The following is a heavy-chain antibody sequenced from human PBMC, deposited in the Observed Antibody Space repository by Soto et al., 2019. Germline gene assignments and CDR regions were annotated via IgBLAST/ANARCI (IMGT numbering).Heavy chain of an antibody. CDR2: ISGSGGST. V-gene: IGHV3-23*01. D-gene: IGHD6-19*01. Sequence: LRLSCAASGFTFSSYAMSWVRQAPGKGLEWVSAISGSGGSTYYADSVKGRFTISRGNSKNTLYLQMNSLRAEDTAVYYCAKVVRSSGWYGPFDYWGQGTLVTVSS. CDR1: GFTFSSYA. CDR3: AKVVRSSGWYGPFDY. J-gene: IGHJ4*02.